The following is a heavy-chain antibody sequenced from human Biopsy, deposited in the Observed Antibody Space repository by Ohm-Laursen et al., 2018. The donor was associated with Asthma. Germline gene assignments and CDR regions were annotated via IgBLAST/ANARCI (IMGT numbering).Heavy chain of an antibody. CDR3: ARDGPVGAPSDY. CDR1: GYTFTSYY. CDR2: INPSGGST. D-gene: IGHD1-26*01. Sequence: ASVKVSCKASGYTFTSYYMHWVRQAPGQGLEWMGIINPSGGSTSYAQKFQGRITMTTDTSTSTAYMELRSLRSDDTAVYYCARDGPVGAPSDYWGQGTLVTVSS. V-gene: IGHV1-46*01. J-gene: IGHJ4*02.